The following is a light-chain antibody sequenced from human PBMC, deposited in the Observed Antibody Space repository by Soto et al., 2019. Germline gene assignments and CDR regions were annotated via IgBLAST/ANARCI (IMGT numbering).Light chain of an antibody. J-gene: IGLJ1*01. CDR3: ISYTGSSTSYV. Sequence: QSALTQPPSASGSPGQSVTISCTGTSSDIGRYNYVSWYQHHPGKAPSLIIHEVNKRPSGVPDRFSGSKSGNTASLTVSGLQGEDEADYYCISYTGSSTSYVFGSGTKVTVL. CDR1: SSDIGRYNY. CDR2: EVN. V-gene: IGLV2-8*01.